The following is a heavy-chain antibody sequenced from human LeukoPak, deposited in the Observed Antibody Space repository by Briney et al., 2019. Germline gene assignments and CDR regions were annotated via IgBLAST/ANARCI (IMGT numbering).Heavy chain of an antibody. CDR1: GFSFSLYS. D-gene: IGHD6-19*01. V-gene: IGHV3-48*01. CDR2: ITRFNGSI. Sequence: GGSLRLSCAASGFSFSLYSMIWARRIPGKGLEWLSFITRFNGSIYYADSVKGRFSISRDNDKSTLYLQMNSLRAEDTAVYYCARMERYSSGWREHFDYWGQGTLVTVSS. J-gene: IGHJ4*02. CDR3: ARMERYSSGWREHFDY.